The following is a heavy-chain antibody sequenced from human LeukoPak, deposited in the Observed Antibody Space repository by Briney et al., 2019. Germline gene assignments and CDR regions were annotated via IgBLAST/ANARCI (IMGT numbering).Heavy chain of an antibody. V-gene: IGHV3-21*01. D-gene: IGHD2-15*01. CDR3: PRGPVVVLAATSTSLGY. CDR1: GFSFSLYS. Sequence: NSGGSLRLSCAASGFSFSLYSRNWVRQAPGKCLELVSSISSRSNSIYYADSVKGRFTISRANAQNSLYLQLNSLRAEDTAVYHCPRGPVVVLAATSTSLGYWGRGTLVTVPS. CDR2: ISSRSNSI. J-gene: IGHJ4*02.